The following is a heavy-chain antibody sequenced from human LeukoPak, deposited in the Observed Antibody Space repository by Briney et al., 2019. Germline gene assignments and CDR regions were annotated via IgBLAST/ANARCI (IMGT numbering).Heavy chain of an antibody. J-gene: IGHJ4*02. V-gene: IGHV4-30-2*01. CDR3: ARVNYDTSGYTHFDY. D-gene: IGHD3-22*01. Sequence: SQTLSLTCTVSGGSISSGGYSWSWIRQPPGKGLEWIGYIHHSGSTYYNPSLESRVTISVDRSKNQSSLKLSSVTAADTAVYYCARVNYDTSGYTHFDYWGQGTLVTVSS. CDR2: IHHSGST. CDR1: GGSISSGGYS.